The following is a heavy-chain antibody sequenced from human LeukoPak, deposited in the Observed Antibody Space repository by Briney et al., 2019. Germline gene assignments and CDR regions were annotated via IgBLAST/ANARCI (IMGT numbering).Heavy chain of an antibody. CDR3: ARAGPRRDGYNVDY. J-gene: IGHJ4*02. CDR1: GGSISGYY. Sequence: SETLSLTCTVSGGSISGYYWAWIRQPPGKGLEWIGYIYSSGSTIYNPSLKSRVTISVDTSENQFSLGLSSVTAADTAVYYCARAGPRRDGYNVDYWGQGTLVTVSS. CDR2: IYSSGST. V-gene: IGHV4-59*01. D-gene: IGHD5-24*01.